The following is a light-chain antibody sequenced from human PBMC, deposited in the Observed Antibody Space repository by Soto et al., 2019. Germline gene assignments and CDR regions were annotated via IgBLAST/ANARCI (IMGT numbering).Light chain of an antibody. CDR3: QEYGSSPPWT. Sequence: EIVLTQSPATLSLSPGERATLSCRASQSVSSSYVAWYQHQPGQAPRLLIYGASSMATGIQDRFSGSGSGTDCPLTTSRLEPEDFAVYYCQEYGSSPPWTFGQGTKVEIK. J-gene: IGKJ1*01. CDR1: QSVSSSY. CDR2: GAS. V-gene: IGKV3-20*01.